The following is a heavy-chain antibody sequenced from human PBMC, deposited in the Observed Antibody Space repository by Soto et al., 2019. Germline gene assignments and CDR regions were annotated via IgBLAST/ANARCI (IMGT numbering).Heavy chain of an antibody. J-gene: IGHJ6*02. CDR2: ISGSGSST. CDR1: GFFFSNYA. D-gene: IGHD3-10*01. CDR3: AKEAEMSVGYSMDV. V-gene: IGHV3-23*01. Sequence: GGSLRLSCAASGFFFSNYAMSWVRQAPGKGLEWVSGISGSGSSTYYADSVTGRFTISRDNSKNTLYLQMNSLRAEDRAVYYCAKEAEMSVGYSMDVWGQGTTVTVSS.